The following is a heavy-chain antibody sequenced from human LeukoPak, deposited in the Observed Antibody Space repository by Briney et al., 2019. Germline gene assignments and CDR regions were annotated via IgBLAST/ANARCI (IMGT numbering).Heavy chain of an antibody. CDR3: AGILDDSSGYYPYYYYGMDA. V-gene: IGHV3-21*01. D-gene: IGHD3-22*01. CDR1: GFTFSSYS. CDR2: ISSSSSYI. Sequence: PGGSLRLSCAASGFTFSSYSMNWVRQAPGKGLEWVSSISSSSSYIYYADSVKGRFTISRDNAKNSLYLQMNSLRAEDTAVYYCAGILDDSSGYYPYYYYGMDAWGQGTTVTVSS. J-gene: IGHJ6*02.